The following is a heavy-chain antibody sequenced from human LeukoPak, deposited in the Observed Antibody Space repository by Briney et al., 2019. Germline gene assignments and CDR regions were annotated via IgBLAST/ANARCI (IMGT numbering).Heavy chain of an antibody. CDR1: GFTFSSYA. CDR2: ISGSGGST. J-gene: IGHJ4*02. V-gene: IGHV3-23*01. D-gene: IGHD1-26*01. Sequence: PGGSLRLSCAASGFTFSSYAMSWVRQAPGKGLEWVSAISGSGGSTYYADSVKGRFTISRDNSKNTLYLQMNSLRAEDTAVYYCARDPLYSGSYQRDYWGQGTLVTVSS. CDR3: ARDPLYSGSYQRDY.